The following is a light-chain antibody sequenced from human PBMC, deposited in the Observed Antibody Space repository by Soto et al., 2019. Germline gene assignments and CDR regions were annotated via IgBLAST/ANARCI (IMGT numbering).Light chain of an antibody. J-gene: IGLJ2*01. CDR1: SSDVGGYNY. Sequence: QSALTQPASVSGSPGQSITISCTGTSSDVGGYNYVSWYQQHPGKAPKLISNRPSGVSNRFSGSKSGNTASLTISGLQAEDEADYYCSSYTRSSTLVVFGGGTQLTVL. CDR3: SSYTRSSTLVV. V-gene: IGLV2-14*01. CDR2: S.